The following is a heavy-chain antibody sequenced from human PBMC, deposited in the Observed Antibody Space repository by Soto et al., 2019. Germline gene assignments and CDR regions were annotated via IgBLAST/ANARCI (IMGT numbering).Heavy chain of an antibody. J-gene: IGHJ6*02. CDR3: ARVWYSGSYYLYYYYGMDV. CDR1: GFSFSDYY. V-gene: IGHV3-11*01. D-gene: IGHD1-26*01. Sequence: PGGSLRLSCAAAGFSFSDYYMSWIRQAPGKGLEWVSYISSSGSTIYYADSVKGRFTISRDNAKNSLYLQMNSLRAEDGAVYYCARVWYSGSYYLYYYYGMDVWGQGTTVTASS. CDR2: ISSSGSTI.